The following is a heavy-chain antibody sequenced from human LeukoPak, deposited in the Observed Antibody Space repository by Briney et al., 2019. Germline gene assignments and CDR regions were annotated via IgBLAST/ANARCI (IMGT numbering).Heavy chain of an antibody. D-gene: IGHD3-16*01. CDR3: ARLSMHTFGGARSGFDY. Sequence: SETLSLTCTVSGGSISSYYWSWIRQSAGKGLEWIGRIYTSGSTNYNPSLKSRVTMSVDTSKNQFSLKLSSVTAADTAVYYCARLSMHTFGGARSGFDYWGQGTLVTVSS. V-gene: IGHV4-4*07. J-gene: IGHJ4*02. CDR1: GGSISSYY. CDR2: IYTSGST.